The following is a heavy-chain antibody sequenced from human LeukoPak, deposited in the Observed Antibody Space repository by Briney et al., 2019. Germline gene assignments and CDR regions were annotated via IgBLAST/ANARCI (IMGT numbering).Heavy chain of an antibody. Sequence: ASVKVSCKASGYSFTNFGINWVRQAPGQGPEWVGWINTNTGNPTYAQGFTGRFVLSLDTSVSTAYLQIASLKAEDTAVYYCARTLNRGQGYAGIDYWGQGTLVTVSS. J-gene: IGHJ4*02. CDR1: GYSFTNFG. CDR2: INTNTGNP. D-gene: IGHD2-2*01. V-gene: IGHV7-4-1*01. CDR3: ARTLNRGQGYAGIDY.